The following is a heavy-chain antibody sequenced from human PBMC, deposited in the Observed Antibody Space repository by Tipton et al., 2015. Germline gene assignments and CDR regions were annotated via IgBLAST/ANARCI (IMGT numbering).Heavy chain of an antibody. CDR3: ARLDTVTTELDY. Sequence: TLSLTCTVSGGSISSSSYYWGWIRQPPGKGLEWIGSIYYSGSTYYNPSLKSRVTISVDTPKNQFSLKLSSVTAADTAVYYCARLDTVTTELDYWGQGTLVTVSS. CDR2: IYYSGST. J-gene: IGHJ4*02. CDR1: GGSISSSSYY. V-gene: IGHV4-39*01. D-gene: IGHD4-17*01.